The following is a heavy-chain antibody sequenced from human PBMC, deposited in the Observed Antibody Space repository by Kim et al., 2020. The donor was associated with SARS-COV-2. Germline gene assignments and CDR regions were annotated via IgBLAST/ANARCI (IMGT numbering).Heavy chain of an antibody. CDR1: GVSMTSSNW. D-gene: IGHD6-25*01. CDR3: ARAVSSAWTLRDWFDP. Sequence: SETLSLTCAVSGVSMTSSNWWSWVRQTPGKGLEWIGEISPSGSTDYNPSLKSRVTISVDKSKNQFSLNLSSVTAADTAVYYCARAVSSAWTLRDWFDPWGQGTLVTVS. CDR2: ISPSGST. J-gene: IGHJ5*02. V-gene: IGHV4-4*02.